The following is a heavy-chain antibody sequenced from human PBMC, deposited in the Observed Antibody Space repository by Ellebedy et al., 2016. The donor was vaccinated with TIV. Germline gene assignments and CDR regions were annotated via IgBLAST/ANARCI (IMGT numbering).Heavy chain of an antibody. D-gene: IGHD3-22*01. V-gene: IGHV1-46*01. CDR1: GYTFTSYY. J-gene: IGHJ5*02. Sequence: ASVKVSXXASGYTFTSYYMHWVRQAPGQGLEWMGIINPSGGSTSYAQKFQGRVTMTRDTSTSTVYMELSSLRSEDTAVYYCARDPFESYYDSSGYYSLGWFDPWGQGTLVTVSS. CDR2: INPSGGST. CDR3: ARDPFESYYDSSGYYSLGWFDP.